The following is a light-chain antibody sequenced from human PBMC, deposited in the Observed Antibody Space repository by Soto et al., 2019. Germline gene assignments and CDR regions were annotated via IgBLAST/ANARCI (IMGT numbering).Light chain of an antibody. Sequence: DIQMTQSPSSLSASVGDRATITCRASQSITTYLNWYLQKPGKAPKLLIYAASSLQSGVPSRFSGSGSGTDFTLTISSLQPEDFATYYCQQSYSTPLTFGGGTKWIS. V-gene: IGKV1-39*01. J-gene: IGKJ4*01. CDR1: QSITTY. CDR3: QQSYSTPLT. CDR2: AAS.